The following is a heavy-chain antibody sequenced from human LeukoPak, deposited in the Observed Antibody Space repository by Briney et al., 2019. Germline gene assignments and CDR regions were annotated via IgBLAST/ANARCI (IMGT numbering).Heavy chain of an antibody. D-gene: IGHD3-22*01. V-gene: IGHV4-59*02. CDR3: ARDNRYSDKSGHWYSRYYMDV. J-gene: IGHJ6*03. CDR2: IYNSEAT. Sequence: SDSLSLTCSVSAASARFYYWRSLPQSPGKRLECIGYIYNSEATTSTTSLMSRVTTSTDTPQSQISLKIKSVTPAETPVYYPARDNRYSDKSGHWYSRYYMDVWGKGTTVTVSS. CDR1: AASARFYY.